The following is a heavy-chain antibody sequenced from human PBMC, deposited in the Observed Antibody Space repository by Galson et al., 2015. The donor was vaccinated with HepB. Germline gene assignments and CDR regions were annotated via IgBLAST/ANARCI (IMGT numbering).Heavy chain of an antibody. CDR3: TSGRFLRRVFDY. V-gene: IGHV4-34*01. D-gene: IGHD3-10*01. Sequence: ETLSLTCAVYGGSFSGYYWSWIRQPPGKGLEWIGEINHSGSTNYNPSLKSRVTISVDTSKNQFSLKLSSVTAADTAVYYCTSGRFLRRVFDYWGQGTLVTVSS. J-gene: IGHJ4*02. CDR2: INHSGST. CDR1: GGSFSGYY.